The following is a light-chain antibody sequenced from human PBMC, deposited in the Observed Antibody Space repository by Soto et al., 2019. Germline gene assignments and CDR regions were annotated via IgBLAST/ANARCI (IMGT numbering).Light chain of an antibody. J-gene: IGKJ1*01. CDR2: EDS. Sequence: DIQMTQSPSTLSAYVRDRVTITCRPSQSVSTGLAWYQQKPGEAPNLLLDEDSRLQSGVPSRFSGSASGREFTLTITNLQPDDVATYYCQQYNDPQWTFGQETKVDIK. V-gene: IGKV1-5*01. CDR1: QSVSTG. CDR3: QQYNDPQWT.